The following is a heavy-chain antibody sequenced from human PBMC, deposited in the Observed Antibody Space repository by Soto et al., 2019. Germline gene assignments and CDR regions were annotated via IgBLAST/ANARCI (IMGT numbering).Heavy chain of an antibody. J-gene: IGHJ5*01. CDR2: IYKSATT. Sequence: QVQLLESGPGLVKPSQTLSLTCSVSGDSISHLAYFWAWLRQPPGRALEYIGYIYKSATTYYNPSFESRVAISVDTSKSQFSLNVTSVTAADTAVYFCARGRYCLTGRCFPNWFDSWGQGALVTVSS. CDR1: GDSISHLAYF. CDR3: ARGRYCLTGRCFPNWFDS. D-gene: IGHD7-27*01. V-gene: IGHV4-30-4*01.